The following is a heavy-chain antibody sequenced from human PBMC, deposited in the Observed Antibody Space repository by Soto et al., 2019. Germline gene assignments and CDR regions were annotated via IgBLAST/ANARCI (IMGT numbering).Heavy chain of an antibody. CDR2: IYYSGST. CDR1: GGSISSGGYY. J-gene: IGHJ5*02. D-gene: IGHD6-6*01. V-gene: IGHV4-31*03. Sequence: PSETLSLTCTVSGGSISSGGYYWSWIRQHPGKGLEWIGYIYYSGSTYYNPSLKSRVTISVDTSKNQFSLKLSPVTAADTAVYYCARGGPEAARPRFSGFDPWGQGTLVTVSS. CDR3: ARGGPEAARPRFSGFDP.